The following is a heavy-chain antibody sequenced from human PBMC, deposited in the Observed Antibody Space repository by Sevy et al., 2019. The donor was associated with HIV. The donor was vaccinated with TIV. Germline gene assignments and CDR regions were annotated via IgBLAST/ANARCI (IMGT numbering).Heavy chain of an antibody. Sequence: GGSLRLSCAASGFTFSSYAMSWVRHAPGKGLDWVSAITGSGGGTYYADSVEGRFTISRDNSKNTLYLQMNSLRADDTAVYYCAKAPPGYSYHSFDGWGQGTLVTVSS. V-gene: IGHV3-23*01. D-gene: IGHD5-18*01. CDR3: AKAPPGYSYHSFDG. J-gene: IGHJ4*02. CDR2: ITGSGGGT. CDR1: GFTFSSYA.